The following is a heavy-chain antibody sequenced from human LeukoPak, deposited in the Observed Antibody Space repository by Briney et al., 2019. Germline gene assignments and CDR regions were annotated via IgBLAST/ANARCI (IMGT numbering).Heavy chain of an antibody. CDR2: IYYSGST. V-gene: IGHV4-59*01. D-gene: IGHD3-22*01. Sequence: PSETLSLTCAVYGGSFSSYYWSWIRQPPGKGLEWIGYIYYSGSTNYNPSLKSRVTISVDTSKNQFSLKLSSVTAADTAVYYCARQSYYYDSSGYYGPLGYWGQGTLVTVSS. J-gene: IGHJ4*02. CDR1: GGSFSSYY. CDR3: ARQSYYYDSSGYYGPLGY.